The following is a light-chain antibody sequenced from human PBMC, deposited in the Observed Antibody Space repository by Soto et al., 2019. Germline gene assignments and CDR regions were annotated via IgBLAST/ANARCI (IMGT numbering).Light chain of an antibody. Sequence: QSALTQPASVSGSRGQSITISCTGTRSNVGSYNFVSWFQHHPGKAPKLIIFEVSNRPSGISDRFSGFKSANTAYLTISGVQPEDEADYHCSSYTTIKTVVFGGGTKLTVL. CDR1: RSNVGSYNF. CDR2: EVS. CDR3: SSYTTIKTVV. J-gene: IGLJ2*01. V-gene: IGLV2-14*02.